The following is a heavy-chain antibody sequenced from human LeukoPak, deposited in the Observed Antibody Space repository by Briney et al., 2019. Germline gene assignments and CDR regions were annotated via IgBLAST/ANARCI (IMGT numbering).Heavy chain of an antibody. Sequence: GGSLRLSCAASGFTFSSYGMHWVRQAPGKGLEWVAVIWYDGSNKYYADSVKGRFTISRDNSKNTLYLQMNSLRAEDTAVYYCSRDSLSSCGGDCYSGLDVWGQGTTVTVSS. V-gene: IGHV3-33*01. CDR1: GFTFSSYG. CDR2: IWYDGSNK. D-gene: IGHD2-21*02. CDR3: SRDSLSSCGGDCYSGLDV. J-gene: IGHJ6*02.